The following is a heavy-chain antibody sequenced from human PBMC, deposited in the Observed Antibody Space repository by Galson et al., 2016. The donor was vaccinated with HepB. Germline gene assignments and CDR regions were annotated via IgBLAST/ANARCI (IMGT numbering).Heavy chain of an antibody. Sequence: SETLSLTCAVYGGSFSGYYWSWIRQPPGKGLEWIGEIIHNGSTNYNPSLKSRVTISVDTSKNQLSLKVRSLTAADTAVYYCARGEMKLGYCLSTRCSHRLAYYYYGKDVWGQGTTVTVSS. D-gene: IGHD2-2*01. J-gene: IGHJ6*02. CDR2: IIHNGST. V-gene: IGHV4-34*01. CDR1: GGSFSGYY. CDR3: ARGEMKLGYCLSTRCSHRLAYYYYGKDV.